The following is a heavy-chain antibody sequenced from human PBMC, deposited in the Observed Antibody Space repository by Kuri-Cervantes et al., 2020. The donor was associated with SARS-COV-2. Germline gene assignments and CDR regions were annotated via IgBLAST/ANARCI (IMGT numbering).Heavy chain of an antibody. CDR2: IYHSGST. Sequence: SQTLSLTCAVSGYSISSGYYWGWIRQPPGKGLEWIGSIYHSGSTYYNPSLKSRVTISVDTSKNQFSLKLSPVTAADTAVYYCARRYYYDSSAGYYFDYWGQGTLVTSSS. CDR3: ARRYYYDSSAGYYFDY. V-gene: IGHV4-38-2*01. J-gene: IGHJ4*02. D-gene: IGHD3-22*01. CDR1: GYSISSGYY.